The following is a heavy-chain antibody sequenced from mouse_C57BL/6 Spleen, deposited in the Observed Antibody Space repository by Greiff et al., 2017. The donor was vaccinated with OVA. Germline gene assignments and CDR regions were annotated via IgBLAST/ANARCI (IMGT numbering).Heavy chain of an antibody. CDR2: IYPGSGST. J-gene: IGHJ2*01. V-gene: IGHV1-55*01. Sequence: QVQLQQPGAELVKPGASVKMSCKASGYTFTSYWITWVKQRPGQGLEWIGDIYPGSGSTNYNEKFKSKATLTVDTASSTAYMQLSSLTSEDSAFYYCARWDTTVVAPYFDYWGQGTTLTVSS. D-gene: IGHD1-1*01. CDR3: ARWDTTVVAPYFDY. CDR1: GYTFTSYW.